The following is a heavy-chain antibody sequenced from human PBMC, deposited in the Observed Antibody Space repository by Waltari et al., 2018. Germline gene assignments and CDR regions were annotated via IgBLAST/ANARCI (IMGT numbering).Heavy chain of an antibody. Sequence: QVQLQESGPGLVKPSETPSLTCAVSGGSISSNYWNWIRQPPGKGLEWIGRIYGSGGRTYYSPSLKSRVTISTDTSKNQFSLNLNSVTAADTAVYFCARGNYQPYYYGLDSWGQGVVVTVSS. CDR1: GGSISSNY. D-gene: IGHD4-4*01. CDR2: IYGSGGRT. CDR3: ARGNYQPYYYGLDS. J-gene: IGHJ6*02. V-gene: IGHV4-4*07.